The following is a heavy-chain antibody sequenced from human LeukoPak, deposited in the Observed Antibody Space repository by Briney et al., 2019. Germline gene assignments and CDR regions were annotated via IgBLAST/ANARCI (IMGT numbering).Heavy chain of an antibody. CDR1: GFIFSSYG. CDR2: IHYVGSKK. V-gene: IGHV3-30*02. CDR3: AEDSGGPDY. J-gene: IGHJ4*02. Sequence: PGGSLRLSCAASGFIFSSYGMHWGREAPRKGLERGAFIHYVGSKKYYADSVRGRFTISRDNTKNTRYLQMNILRAEDTAVYFSAEDSGGPDYWGQGTLVTVSS. D-gene: IGHD2-15*01.